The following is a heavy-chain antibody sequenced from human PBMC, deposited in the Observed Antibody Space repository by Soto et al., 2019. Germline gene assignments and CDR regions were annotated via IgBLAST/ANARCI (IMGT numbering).Heavy chain of an antibody. D-gene: IGHD5-12*01. V-gene: IGHV3-66*01. Sequence: GGSLRLSCAASGFTVSSNYMSWVRQAPGKGLEWVSVIYSGGSTYYADSVKGRFTISRDNSKNTLYLQMNSLRAEDTAVYYCARGNLRLGHAFDIWGQWTMVTVSS. J-gene: IGHJ3*02. CDR3: ARGNLRLGHAFDI. CDR1: GFTVSSNY. CDR2: IYSGGST.